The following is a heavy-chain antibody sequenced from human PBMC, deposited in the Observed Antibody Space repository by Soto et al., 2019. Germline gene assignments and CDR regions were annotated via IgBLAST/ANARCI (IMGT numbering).Heavy chain of an antibody. CDR1: GGSISSGGYY. CDR3: ARSAGTRGPNWFDP. V-gene: IGHV4-31*03. J-gene: IGHJ5*02. CDR2: IYYSGST. Sequence: QVQLQESGPGLVKPSQTLSLTCTVSGGSISSGGYYWSWIRQHPGKGLEWIGYIYYSGSTNYNPSLKSRVTISVDTSKNQCSLKLSSVTAADTAVYYCARSAGTRGPNWFDPWGQGTLVTVSS. D-gene: IGHD1-1*01.